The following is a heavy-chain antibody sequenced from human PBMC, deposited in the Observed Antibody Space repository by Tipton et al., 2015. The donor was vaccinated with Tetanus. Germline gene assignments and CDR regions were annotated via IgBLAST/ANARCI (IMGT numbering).Heavy chain of an antibody. J-gene: IGHJ3*02. CDR3: ARHSLKLGMWAFDI. V-gene: IGHV4-39*01. CDR1: GGSISTTSDY. CDR2: LYYTGTT. D-gene: IGHD7-27*01. Sequence: LRLSCTVSGGSISTTSDYWGWIRQPPGTGLEWIGSLYYTGTTYYNPSLKSRLTISVDTSKNQFSLRLSSVTASDTAVYFCARHSLKLGMWAFDIWGRGTLVTVSS.